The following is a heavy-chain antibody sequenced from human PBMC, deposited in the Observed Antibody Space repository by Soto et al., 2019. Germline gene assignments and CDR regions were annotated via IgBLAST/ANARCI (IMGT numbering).Heavy chain of an antibody. Sequence: GGSLRLSCAASGFTFDYYAMHWVRQSPGKGLEWVSGISWNSGSIGYADSVKGRFTISRDNAKNSLYLQMNSLRAEDTALYYCAKDCDSYGCFDYWGQGTLVTVSS. CDR2: ISWNSGSI. V-gene: IGHV3-9*01. D-gene: IGHD5-18*01. CDR3: AKDCDSYGCFDY. CDR1: GFTFDYYA. J-gene: IGHJ4*02.